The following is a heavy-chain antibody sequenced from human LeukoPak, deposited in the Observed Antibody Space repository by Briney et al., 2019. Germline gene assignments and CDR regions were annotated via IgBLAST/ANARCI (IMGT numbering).Heavy chain of an antibody. V-gene: IGHV3-30*03. D-gene: IGHD3-22*01. J-gene: IGHJ4*02. CDR2: ISYDGSNK. Sequence: PGGSLRLSCAASGFTFSSYGMHWVRQAPGKGLEWVAVISYDGSNKYYADSVKGRFTISRDNSKNTLYLQMNSLRAEDTAVYYCARDRGRYYYDSSGLGIDYWGQGTLVTVSS. CDR1: GFTFSSYG. CDR3: ARDRGRYYYDSSGLGIDY.